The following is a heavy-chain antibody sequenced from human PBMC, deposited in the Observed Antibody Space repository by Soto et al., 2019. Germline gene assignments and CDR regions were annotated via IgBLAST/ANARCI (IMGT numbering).Heavy chain of an antibody. CDR1: GFTFSSYG. J-gene: IGHJ6*02. V-gene: IGHV3-30*18. CDR3: ANLWIAADYYYGMDV. CDR2: ISYDGSNK. Sequence: QVQLVESGGGVVQPGRSLRLSCAASGFTFSSYGMHWVRQAPGKGLEWVAVISYDGSNKYYADSVKGRFTISRDNSKNTLYLQMNSLRAEDTAVYYCANLWIAADYYYGMDVWGQGTTVTVSS. D-gene: IGHD3-3*01.